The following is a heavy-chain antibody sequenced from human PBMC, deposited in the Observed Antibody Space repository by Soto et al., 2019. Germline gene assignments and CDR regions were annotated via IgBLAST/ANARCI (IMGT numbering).Heavy chain of an antibody. CDR1: GDSITSNVW. D-gene: IGHD3-22*01. J-gene: IGHJ4*01. V-gene: IGHV4-4*02. Sequence: LSLTCAVSGDSITSNVWWTWVRQAPGKGLEWIGEIFHSGTVNHNPSLKSRVSISLDKSKNQFSLKLMDMTAADTALYYCARGSPGINFDSSGHRSDSFDYWGHGVLVTVSS. CDR2: IFHSGTV. CDR3: ARGSPGINFDSSGHRSDSFDY.